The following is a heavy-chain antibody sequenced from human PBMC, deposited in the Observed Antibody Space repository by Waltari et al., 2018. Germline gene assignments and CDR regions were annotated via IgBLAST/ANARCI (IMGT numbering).Heavy chain of an antibody. CDR2: IYYSGIT. J-gene: IGHJ4*02. V-gene: IGHV4-39*07. CDR3: AREVAGGAY. Sequence: QLQLQESGPGLVKPSATLSLTCTVSGGSFSSSSYYWGWIRQPPGKGLAGNGRIYYSGITYYNPSRKSRVTISVDTSKNQLALRLSSVTAADTAVYYCAREVAGGAYWGQGTLVTVAS. D-gene: IGHD6-13*01. CDR1: GGSFSSSSYY.